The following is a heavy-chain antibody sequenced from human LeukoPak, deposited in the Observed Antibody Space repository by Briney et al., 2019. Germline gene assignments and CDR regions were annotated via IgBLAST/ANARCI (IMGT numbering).Heavy chain of an antibody. CDR1: GFTFSDYY. CDR2: ISSSGSTI. V-gene: IGHV3-11*04. Sequence: GGSLRLSCAASGFTFSDYYMSWIRQAPGKGLEWVSYISSSGSTIYYADSVKGRFTISRDNAKNSLYLQMNSLRAEDTAVYYCAAFPTHRYYYMDVWGKGTTVTVSS. J-gene: IGHJ6*03. CDR3: AAFPTHRYYYMDV.